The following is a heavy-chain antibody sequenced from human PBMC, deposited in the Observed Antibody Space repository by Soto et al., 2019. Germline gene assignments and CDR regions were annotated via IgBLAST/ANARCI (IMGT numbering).Heavy chain of an antibody. J-gene: IGHJ4*02. CDR3: GRCTSTSCHLGSDY. D-gene: IGHD2-2*01. CDR2: ISHDGINK. V-gene: IGHV3-30-3*01. CDR1: GFTFSSYA. Sequence: QVLLVGSGGGVVPPGRSLRLSCAASGFTFSSYAMNWVRQAPGKGLEWVALISHDGINKYYADSVRGRFTISRDSSTNTLYLQMNSLRAADTAVYYCGRCTSTSCHLGSDYWGQGTLVTVSS.